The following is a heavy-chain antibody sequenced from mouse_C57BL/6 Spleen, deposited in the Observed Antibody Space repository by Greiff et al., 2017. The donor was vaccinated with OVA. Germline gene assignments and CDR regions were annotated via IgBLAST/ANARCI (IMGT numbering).Heavy chain of an antibody. CDR3: ARPNHDGYYDY. CDR2: IDPNSGGT. CDR1: GYTFTSYW. Sequence: VQVVESGAELVKPGASVKLSCKASGYTFTSYWMHWVKQRPGRGLEWLGRIDPNSGGTKSNEKFKSKATLTVDKPSSTAYMQLSSLTSEDYAVYYCARPNHDGYYDYWGQGTTLTVAS. J-gene: IGHJ2*01. V-gene: IGHV1-72*01. D-gene: IGHD2-3*01.